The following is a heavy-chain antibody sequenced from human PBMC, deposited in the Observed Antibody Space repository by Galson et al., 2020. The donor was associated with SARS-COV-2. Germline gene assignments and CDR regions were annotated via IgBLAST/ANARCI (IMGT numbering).Heavy chain of an antibody. J-gene: IGHJ3*02. CDR3: ARDRQLVENAFDI. Sequence: TLSLTCTVSGGSISSGGYYWSWIRQHPGKGLEWIGYIYYSGSTYYNPSLKSRVTISVDTSKTQFSLKLSSVTAAATAVYYCARDRQLVENAFDIWGQGTMVTVSS. D-gene: IGHD1-26*01. CDR2: IYYSGST. V-gene: IGHV4-31*03. CDR1: GGSISSGGYY.